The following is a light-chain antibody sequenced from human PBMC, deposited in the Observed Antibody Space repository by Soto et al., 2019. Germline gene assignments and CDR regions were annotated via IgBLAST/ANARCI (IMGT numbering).Light chain of an antibody. V-gene: IGKV3-15*01. CDR3: QQYNNWPHT. CDR2: GAS. J-gene: IGKJ4*02. CDR1: QTVRNN. Sequence: EMVLTGGEGTVSLSSGESGTLSCRASQTVRNNYLAWYQQKPGQAPRLLIYGASTRATGIPARFSGSGSGTEFTLTISSLQSEDFAVYYCQQYNNWPHTFGGGTKVDIK.